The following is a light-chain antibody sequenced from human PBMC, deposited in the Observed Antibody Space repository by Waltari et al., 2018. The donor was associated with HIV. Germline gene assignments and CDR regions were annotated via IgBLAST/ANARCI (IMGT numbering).Light chain of an antibody. CDR1: QSVLHISNNMNY. CDR2: WAS. V-gene: IGKV4-1*01. J-gene: IGKJ4*01. CDR3: QQHYILRST. Sequence: DIVMTQSPDSLAVFLGERATINCKSSQSVLHISNNMNYLAWYQQKAGQPPKLLISWASTRESGVPDRFSGSGSGTDFTLTISRVQADDVATYYCQQHYILRSTFGGGTKIEI.